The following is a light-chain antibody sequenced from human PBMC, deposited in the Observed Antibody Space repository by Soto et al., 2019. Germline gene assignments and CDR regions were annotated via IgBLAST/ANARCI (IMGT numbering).Light chain of an antibody. J-gene: IGLJ3*02. Sequence: QAVVAQPPSASGTPGQRVTISCSGSSSNIGTITVNWYQHLPGTAPKLLIYGDNQRPSGVPDRFSGSKSGTSASLAINGLQSEDEADYYCALWDDSLHNWVFGGGTQLTVL. CDR2: GDN. CDR3: ALWDDSLHNWV. CDR1: SSNIGTIT. V-gene: IGLV1-44*01.